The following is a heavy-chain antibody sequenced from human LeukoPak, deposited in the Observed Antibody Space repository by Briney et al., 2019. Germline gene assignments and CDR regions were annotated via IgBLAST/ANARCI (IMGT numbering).Heavy chain of an antibody. CDR1: GYSISSGYY. CDR3: ARDAPLYYEPYSWFDP. V-gene: IGHV4-38-2*02. CDR2: IYHSGST. D-gene: IGHD2-8*01. J-gene: IGHJ5*02. Sequence: PSETLSLACTVSGYSISSGYYWGWIRQPPGKGLEWIGSIYHSGSTYYNPSLKSRVTISVDTSKNQFSLKLSSVTAADTAVYYCARDAPLYYEPYSWFDPWGQGTLVTVSS.